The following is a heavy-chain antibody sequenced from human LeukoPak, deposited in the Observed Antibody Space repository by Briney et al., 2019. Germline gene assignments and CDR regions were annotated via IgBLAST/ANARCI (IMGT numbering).Heavy chain of an antibody. J-gene: IGHJ4*02. CDR1: GFTLSSYW. Sequence: GGLRLSCAASGFTLSSYWMSWVRQAPGKGLEWVANIKQDGSEKYHVDSVKGRFTISRDNAKNSLYLQMNSLRAEDTAVYYCAREGGSWYGGDFDYWGQGTLVTVSS. D-gene: IGHD6-13*01. CDR3: AREGGSWYGGDFDY. CDR2: IKQDGSEK. V-gene: IGHV3-7*01.